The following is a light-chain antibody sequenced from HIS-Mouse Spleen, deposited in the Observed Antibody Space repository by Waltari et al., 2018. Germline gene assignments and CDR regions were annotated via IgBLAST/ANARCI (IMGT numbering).Light chain of an antibody. CDR1: STNIGSNY. J-gene: IGLJ3*02. Sequence: QSVLTQPPSASGTPGQRVTTSCSGSSTNIGSNYVTWYQQLPGTAPKLLIYRNKQRPSGVPDRFSGSKSGTSASLAISGLRSEDEADYYCAAWDDSLSGPVFGGGTKLTVL. V-gene: IGLV1-47*01. CDR3: AAWDDSLSGPV. CDR2: RNK.